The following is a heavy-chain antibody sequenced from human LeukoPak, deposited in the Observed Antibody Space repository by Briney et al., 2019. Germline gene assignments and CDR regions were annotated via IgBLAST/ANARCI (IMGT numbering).Heavy chain of an antibody. J-gene: IGHJ4*02. V-gene: IGHV3-21*01. D-gene: IGHD1-26*01. Sequence: GGSLRLSCAASGFTFSNYNMNWARQAPGKGLEWVSSISATSSYIFYADSMKGRFAISRDNAKNSMYLQMNSLRAEDTAVYYCARGPALGYSGNYYPYFDFWGQGTPVTVSS. CDR3: ARGPALGYSGNYYPYFDF. CDR2: ISATSSYI. CDR1: GFTFSNYN.